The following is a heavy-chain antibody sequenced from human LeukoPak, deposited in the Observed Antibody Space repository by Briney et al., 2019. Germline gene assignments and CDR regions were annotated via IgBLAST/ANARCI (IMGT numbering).Heavy chain of an antibody. J-gene: IGHJ6*02. CDR1: GFTFSSYW. CDR2: IKQDGSEK. CDR3: VRDSWLVKVYYGMDV. Sequence: GGSLRLSCAASGFTFSSYWMSWVRQAPGKGLEWVANIKQDGSEKYYVDSVKGRFTISRDNAKNSLYLQMTSLRAEDTAVYYCVRDSWLVKVYYGMDVWGQGTTVTVSS. D-gene: IGHD6-19*01. V-gene: IGHV3-7*01.